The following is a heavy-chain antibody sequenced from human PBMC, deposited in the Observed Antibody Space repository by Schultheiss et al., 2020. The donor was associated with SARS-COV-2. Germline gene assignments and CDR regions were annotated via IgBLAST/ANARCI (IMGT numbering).Heavy chain of an antibody. CDR2: IYYSGST. J-gene: IGHJ4*02. CDR1: GGSVSSGSYY. Sequence: SETLSLTCTVSGGSVSSGSYYWSWIRQPPGKGLEWIGSIYYSGSTYYNPSLKSRVTISVDTSKNQFSLKLSSVTAADTAVYFCARLLTGSGTFDYWGQGTLVTVSS. D-gene: IGHD1-20*01. V-gene: IGHV4-39*01. CDR3: ARLLTGSGTFDY.